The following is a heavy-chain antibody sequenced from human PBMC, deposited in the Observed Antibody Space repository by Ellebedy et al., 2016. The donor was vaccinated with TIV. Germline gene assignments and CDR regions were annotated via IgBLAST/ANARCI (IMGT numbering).Heavy chain of an antibody. CDR1: GYTFTSYA. Sequence: AASVKVSCKASGYTFTSYAMHWVRQAPGQRLEWVGWLNAGNGNTKYSQKFQGRVTITRDTSASTAYMELSSLRSEDTAVYYCARNLEHTGDFDNWGQGTLVTVSS. CDR3: ARNLEHTGDFDN. D-gene: IGHD7-27*01. J-gene: IGHJ4*02. CDR2: LNAGNGNT. V-gene: IGHV1-3*01.